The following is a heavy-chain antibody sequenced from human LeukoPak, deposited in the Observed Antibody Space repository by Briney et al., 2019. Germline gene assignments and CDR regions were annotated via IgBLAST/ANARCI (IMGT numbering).Heavy chain of an antibody. CDR3: AKDWAYSSSWFDY. J-gene: IGHJ4*02. Sequence: PGGSLRLSCAASGFTFSSYAMSGVRQAPGKGLGWGSAISGSGGSTYYADSVKGRFTISRDNSKNTLYLQMNRLRAEDTAVYYCAKDWAYSSSWFDYWGQGTLVTVSS. CDR1: GFTFSSYA. D-gene: IGHD6-13*01. V-gene: IGHV3-23*01. CDR2: ISGSGGST.